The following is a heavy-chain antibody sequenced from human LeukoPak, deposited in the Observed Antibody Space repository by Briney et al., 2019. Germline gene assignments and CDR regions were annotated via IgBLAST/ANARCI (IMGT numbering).Heavy chain of an antibody. CDR2: TGDKTNSYTT. J-gene: IGHJ3*02. V-gene: IGHV3-72*01. Sequence: GGSLRLSCAASGFTFSDHYMDWVRQAPGKGLEWVGRTGDKTNSYTTQYAASVKGRFTISRDDSKNSLYLQMNSLKTEDTAVYYCARGPMRFGELSDPDDAFDIWGQGTMVTVSS. CDR1: GFTFSDHY. D-gene: IGHD3-10*01. CDR3: ARGPMRFGELSDPDDAFDI.